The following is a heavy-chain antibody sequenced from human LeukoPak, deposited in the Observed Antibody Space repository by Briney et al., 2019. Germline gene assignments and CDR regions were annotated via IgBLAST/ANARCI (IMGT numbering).Heavy chain of an antibody. CDR1: GFTFNNYV. Sequence: GGSLRLSCAASGFTFNNYVMSWVRQAPGKGPEWVSSISGSGGSPNYADSVKGRFTISRDNSKNTLSLQMNSLRVEDTALYYCAKYSDSTGAHYFDYWGQGTLVTVSS. CDR3: AKYSDSTGAHYFDY. D-gene: IGHD2/OR15-2a*01. CDR2: ISGSGGSP. J-gene: IGHJ4*02. V-gene: IGHV3-23*01.